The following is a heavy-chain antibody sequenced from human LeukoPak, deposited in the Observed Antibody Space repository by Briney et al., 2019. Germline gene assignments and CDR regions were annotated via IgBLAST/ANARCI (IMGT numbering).Heavy chain of an antibody. D-gene: IGHD5-12*01. CDR3: ARSLGGEYSGYDPNVYFDY. CDR1: GGSISSGDYY. V-gene: IGHV4-30-4*08. Sequence: SETLSLTCTVSGGSISSGDYYWSWIRQPPGKGLEWIGYIYYSGSTYYNPSLKSRVTISVDTSKNQFSLKLSSVTAADTAVYYCARSLGGEYSGYDPNVYFDYWGQGTLVTVSS. CDR2: IYYSGST. J-gene: IGHJ4*02.